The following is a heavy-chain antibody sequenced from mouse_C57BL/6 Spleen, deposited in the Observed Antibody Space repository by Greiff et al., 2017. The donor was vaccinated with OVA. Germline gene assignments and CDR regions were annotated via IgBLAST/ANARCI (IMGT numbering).Heavy chain of an antibody. Sequence: QVQLQQPGAELVKPGASVKMSCKASGYTFTSYWITWVKQRPGQGLEWIGDIYPGSGSTNYNEKFKSKATLTVDTSSSTAYMQLRSLTSEDSAVYYCARDWITTVVATRFAYWGQGTLVTVSA. V-gene: IGHV1-55*01. CDR2: IYPGSGST. D-gene: IGHD1-1*01. CDR1: GYTFTSYW. J-gene: IGHJ3*01. CDR3: ARDWITTVVATRFAY.